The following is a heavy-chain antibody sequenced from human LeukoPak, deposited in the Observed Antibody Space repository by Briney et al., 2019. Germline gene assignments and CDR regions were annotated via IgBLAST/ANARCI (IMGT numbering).Heavy chain of an antibody. J-gene: IGHJ6*03. CDR1: EFTFSTYA. CDR2: IKSKTDGGTT. V-gene: IGHV3-15*01. Sequence: GGSLRLSCAASEFTFSTYAMNWVRQAPGKGLEWVGRIKSKTDGGTTDYAAPVKGRFTISRDDSKNTLYLQMNSLKTEDTAVYYCTTDLDCSSTSCYPLYYYYYMDVWGKGTTVTVSS. D-gene: IGHD2-2*01. CDR3: TTDLDCSSTSCYPLYYYYYMDV.